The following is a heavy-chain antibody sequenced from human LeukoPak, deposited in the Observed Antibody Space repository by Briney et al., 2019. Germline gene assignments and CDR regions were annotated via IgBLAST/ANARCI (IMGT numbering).Heavy chain of an antibody. Sequence: GGSLRLSCAASGSTFSDYYMSWIRQAPGKGLEWVSYISSSGSTIYYADSVKGRFTISRDNAKNSLYLQMNSLRAEDTAVYYCARDIGRQLGYYYGMDVWGQGTTVTVSS. CDR1: GSTFSDYY. J-gene: IGHJ6*02. CDR3: ARDIGRQLGYYYGMDV. CDR2: ISSSGSTI. D-gene: IGHD6-6*01. V-gene: IGHV3-11*01.